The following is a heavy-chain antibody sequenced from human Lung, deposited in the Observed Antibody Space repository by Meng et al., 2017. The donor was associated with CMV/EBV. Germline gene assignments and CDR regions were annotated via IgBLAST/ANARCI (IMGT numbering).Heavy chain of an antibody. J-gene: IGHJ6*02. CDR3: GRVLASAQLPPLDA. Sequence: SXXVSXXALGYTFTGYYVHWLRQAPGQGLEWMGWINPITGDTKYAQMFQGRVNMTRDTYISTAYMDLSMLTSDDAAIYYCGRVLASAQLPPLDALGQGPTVTVSS. V-gene: IGHV1-2*02. D-gene: IGHD1-1*01. CDR1: GYTFTGYY. CDR2: INPITGDT.